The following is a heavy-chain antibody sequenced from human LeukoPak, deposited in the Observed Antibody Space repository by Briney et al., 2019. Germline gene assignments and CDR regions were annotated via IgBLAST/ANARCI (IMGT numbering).Heavy chain of an antibody. CDR1: GGSISSSSYY. Sequence: PSETLSLTCTVSGGSISSSSYYWGWIRQPPGKGLELIGSIYYSGSTYYNPSLKSRVTISVDTSKNQFSLKLSSVTAADTAVYYCASGDYDILTGYYRWGQGTLVTVSS. CDR3: ASGDYDILTGYYR. J-gene: IGHJ4*02. V-gene: IGHV4-39*01. CDR2: IYYSGST. D-gene: IGHD3-9*01.